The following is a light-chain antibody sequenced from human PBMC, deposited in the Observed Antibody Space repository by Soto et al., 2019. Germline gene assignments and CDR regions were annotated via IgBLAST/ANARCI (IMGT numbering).Light chain of an antibody. CDR3: QHYGYSLWT. CDR2: GVS. J-gene: IGKJ1*01. CDR1: QSLTSSY. Sequence: EIVLTQSPGILSLSPGQRVTLSCRASQSLTSSYLAWYQQRPGQAPSLLIYGVSSRATGIPDRFSGSGSGTDFTLTITRLEPEDFAVYYCQHYGYSLWTFGQGTKVDIK. V-gene: IGKV3-20*01.